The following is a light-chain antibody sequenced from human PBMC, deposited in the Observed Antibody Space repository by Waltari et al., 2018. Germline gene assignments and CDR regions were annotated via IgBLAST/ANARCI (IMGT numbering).Light chain of an antibody. CDR3: QQYGSSIMYT. V-gene: IGKV3-20*01. J-gene: IGKJ2*01. CDR1: QSLTKRY. CDR2: GAS. Sequence: VLTQSPGPLSLSPGARATLPCRASQSLTKRYLAWYQQKPGQAPRLLIYGASSRAAGIPDRFSGSGSGTDFTLTISRLEPEDSAVYYCQQYGSSIMYTFGQGTKLEIK.